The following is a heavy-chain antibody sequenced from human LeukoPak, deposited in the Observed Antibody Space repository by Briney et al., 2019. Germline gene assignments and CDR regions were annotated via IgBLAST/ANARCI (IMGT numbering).Heavy chain of an antibody. CDR1: GYTFTSYY. Sequence: ASVNVSCTASGYTFTSYYINWVRQATGQGLEWMGWMNANSGNTGYAQKVQGRCTMTRNSSISTAYMELSSLRSGETAVYYCARGVRAAAGTLDWGQGTLVTVSS. J-gene: IGHJ4*02. CDR3: ARGVRAAAGTLD. V-gene: IGHV1-8*01. CDR2: MNANSGNT. D-gene: IGHD6-13*01.